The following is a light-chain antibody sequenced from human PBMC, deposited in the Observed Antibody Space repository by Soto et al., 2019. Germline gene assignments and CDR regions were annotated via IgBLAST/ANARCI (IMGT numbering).Light chain of an antibody. CDR3: QQYGSSPIT. Sequence: EIVLTQSPGTLSLSPGERATLSCRASQSVSSTYLAWYQQKPGQAPRLLIYETSSRATGIPDRFSGSGSGTDFTLTISRLEPGDFAVYYCQQYGSSPITFGQGTRLEMK. CDR1: QSVSSTY. CDR2: ETS. V-gene: IGKV3-20*01. J-gene: IGKJ5*01.